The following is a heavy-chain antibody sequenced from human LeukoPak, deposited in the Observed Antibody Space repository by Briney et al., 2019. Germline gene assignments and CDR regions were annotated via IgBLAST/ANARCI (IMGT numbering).Heavy chain of an antibody. V-gene: IGHV4-30-2*01. CDR3: ARVEGYCSGGSCPRGYWFDP. Sequence: PSETLSLTCAVSGGSISSGGYSWSWIRQPPGKGLEWIGYIYHSGSTYYNPSLKSRVTISVDRSKNQFSLKLSSVTAADTAVYYCARVEGYCSGGSCPRGYWFDPWGQGTLVTVSS. D-gene: IGHD2-15*01. CDR2: IYHSGST. CDR1: GGSISSGGYS. J-gene: IGHJ5*02.